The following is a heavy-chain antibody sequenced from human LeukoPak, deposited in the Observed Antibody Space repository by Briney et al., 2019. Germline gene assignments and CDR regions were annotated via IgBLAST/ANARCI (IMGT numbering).Heavy chain of an antibody. CDR3: ARDQGFHYGDYGGFDY. CDR1: GGSISDYY. J-gene: IGHJ4*02. V-gene: IGHV4-59*01. D-gene: IGHD4-17*01. CDR2: IHYSGST. Sequence: SETLSLTCTVSGGSISDYYWSWIRQPPGKGLEWIGYIHYSGSTNYSPSLKSRVTISVDTSKNQFSLNLSSVTTADTAVYYCARDQGFHYGDYGGFDYWGQGTLVTVSS.